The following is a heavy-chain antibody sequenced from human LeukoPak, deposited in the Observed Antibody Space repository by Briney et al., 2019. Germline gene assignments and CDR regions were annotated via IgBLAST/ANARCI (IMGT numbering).Heavy chain of an antibody. Sequence: SVKDSCKASCGTFSSYAISWVRQAPGQELEWMGGIIPIFGTANYAQKFQGRVTITTDESTSTAYMELSSLRSEDTAVYYCAAPIVGATTEEKYFQHWGQGTLVTVSS. D-gene: IGHD1-26*01. J-gene: IGHJ1*01. CDR1: CGTFSSYA. CDR2: IIPIFGTA. V-gene: IGHV1-69*05. CDR3: AAPIVGATTEEKYFQH.